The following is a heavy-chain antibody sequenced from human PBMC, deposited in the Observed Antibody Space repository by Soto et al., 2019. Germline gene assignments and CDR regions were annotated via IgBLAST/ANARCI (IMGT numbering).Heavy chain of an antibody. CDR2: IYYSGST. Sequence: KPSETLSLTCTFSVGSISSYYWSWIRQPPGKGLEWIGYIYYSGSTNYNPSLKSRVTISVDTSKNQFSLKLSSVTAADTAVYYCAREAEDNWFEPWGQGTLVTVSS. CDR1: VGSISSYY. J-gene: IGHJ5*02. CDR3: AREAEDNWFEP. V-gene: IGHV4-59*01. D-gene: IGHD2-15*01.